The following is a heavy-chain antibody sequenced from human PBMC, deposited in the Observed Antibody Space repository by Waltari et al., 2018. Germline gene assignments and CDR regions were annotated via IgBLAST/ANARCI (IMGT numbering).Heavy chain of an antibody. J-gene: IGHJ4*02. CDR3: ATFHRGYWGGGY. CDR2: VDPEEGKT. Sequence: EVQLVQSGAEVTKPGATVKISCKASGYTFTDYYMHWVQQAPGKGLGGRGRVDPEEGKTIYEEKFKGRVTITTDTSTDTAYMELSSLRSEDTAVYYCATFHRGYWGGGYWGQGTLVTVSS. D-gene: IGHD7-27*01. CDR1: GYTFTDYY. V-gene: IGHV1-69-2*01.